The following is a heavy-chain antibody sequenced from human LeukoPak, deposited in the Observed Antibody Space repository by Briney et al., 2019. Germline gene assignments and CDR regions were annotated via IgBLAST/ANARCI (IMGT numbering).Heavy chain of an antibody. V-gene: IGHV3-30*03. CDR1: GFTFSTYG. Sequence: GGSLRLSCAAAGFTFSTYGMHWVRQTPGKGLEWVAVISYDGSNKYYADSVKGRFTISRDNSKNTLYLQMNSLRAEDTAVYYCARNTAPGKYNWFDPWGQGTLVTVSS. J-gene: IGHJ5*02. CDR3: ARNTAPGKYNWFDP. D-gene: IGHD5-18*01. CDR2: ISYDGSNK.